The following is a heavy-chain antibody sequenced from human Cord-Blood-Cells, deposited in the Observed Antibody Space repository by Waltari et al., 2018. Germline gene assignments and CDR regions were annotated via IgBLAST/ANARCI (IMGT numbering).Heavy chain of an antibody. CDR1: GFTFDDYA. D-gene: IGHD5-12*01. V-gene: IGHV3-9*01. CDR3: AKDAAYSGCDYYFDY. Sequence: EVKLVESGGGLVQPGRSLRLSCAACGFTFDDYAMHWVRQAPGKGLGWVAGISWNSGSIGYADSVKGRFTISRDNAKNSLYLQMNSLRAEDTALYYCAKDAAYSGCDYYFDYWGQGTLVTVSS. J-gene: IGHJ4*02. CDR2: ISWNSGSI.